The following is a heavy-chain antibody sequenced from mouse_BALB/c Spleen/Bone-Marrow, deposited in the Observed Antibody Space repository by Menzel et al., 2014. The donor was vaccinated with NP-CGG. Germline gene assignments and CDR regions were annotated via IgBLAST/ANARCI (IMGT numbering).Heavy chain of an antibody. CDR3: ARHGLYYGSSSFAN. J-gene: IGHJ3*01. CDR2: ISNGGGST. CDR1: GFTFSSDS. D-gene: IGHD1-1*01. Sequence: LQQSGGGLVQPGGSLKLSCAASGFTFSSDSMSWVRHTPEKRLEWVAYISNGGGSTYYPDTVKGRFTISRDNAKNTLYLQMSTLKSEDTAMYFCARHGLYYGSSSFANWGQGTLVTASA. V-gene: IGHV5-12-2*01.